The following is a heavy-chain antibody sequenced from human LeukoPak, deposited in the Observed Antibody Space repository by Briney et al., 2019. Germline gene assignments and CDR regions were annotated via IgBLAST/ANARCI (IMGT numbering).Heavy chain of an antibody. D-gene: IGHD3-3*01. Sequence: PSETLSLTCTVSGGSISSYYWSWIRQPPGKGLEWIGYMYYSGNTNYNPSLKSRVTISVDTSKNQFSLNLSSVTAADTAVYYCARAGVLGPPPVWGQGTMVTVSS. V-gene: IGHV4-59*12. CDR3: ARAGVLGPPPV. CDR2: MYYSGNT. CDR1: GGSISSYY. J-gene: IGHJ3*01.